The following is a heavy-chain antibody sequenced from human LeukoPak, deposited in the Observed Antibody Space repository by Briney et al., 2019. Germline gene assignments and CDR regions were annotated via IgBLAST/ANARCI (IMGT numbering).Heavy chain of an antibody. CDR1: GFTFSSYE. CDR3: ARDESSSWIRVLDYYYLDV. CDR2: ISSSGSTI. Sequence: PGGSLRLSCAASGFTFSSYEMNWVRQAPGKGLEWVSYISSSGSTIYYAHSVRGRFTIFRDNAKNSLYLQMNNLRAEDTAVYYCARDESSSWIRVLDYYYLDVWGKGTTVTVSS. J-gene: IGHJ6*03. V-gene: IGHV3-48*03. D-gene: IGHD6-13*01.